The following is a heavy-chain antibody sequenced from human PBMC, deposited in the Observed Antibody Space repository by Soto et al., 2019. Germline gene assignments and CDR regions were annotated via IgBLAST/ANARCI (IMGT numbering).Heavy chain of an antibody. J-gene: IGHJ5*02. Sequence: SETLSLTCTVSGGSISSYYWSWIRQPPGKGLEWIGYIHYSGSTNYNPSLKSRVTISVDTSKNQFSLKLSSVTAADTAVYYCATGRFSAMVRGVIMFDPWGQGTLVTVSS. V-gene: IGHV4-59*01. CDR3: ATGRFSAMVRGVIMFDP. CDR1: GGSISSYY. D-gene: IGHD3-10*01. CDR2: IHYSGST.